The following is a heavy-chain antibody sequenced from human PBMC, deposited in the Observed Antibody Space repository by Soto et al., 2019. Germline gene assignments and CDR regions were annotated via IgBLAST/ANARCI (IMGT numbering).Heavy chain of an antibody. Sequence: PSETLSLTCTVSGGSISSGDYYWSWIRQPPGKGLEWIGYIYYSGSTYYNPSLKSRVTISVDTSKNQFSLKLSSVTAADTAVYYCARMGVYQLLSDWFDPWGQGTLVTVSS. CDR3: ARMGVYQLLSDWFDP. D-gene: IGHD2-2*01. CDR2: IYYSGST. J-gene: IGHJ5*02. CDR1: GGSISSGDYY. V-gene: IGHV4-30-4*01.